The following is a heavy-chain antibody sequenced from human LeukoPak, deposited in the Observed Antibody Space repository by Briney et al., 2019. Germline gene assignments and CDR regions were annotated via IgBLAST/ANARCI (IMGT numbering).Heavy chain of an antibody. CDR2: ISWDGGST. V-gene: IGHV3-43D*03. CDR3: AKDFGYGTYYYYMDV. CDR1: GFTFDDYA. J-gene: IGHJ6*03. D-gene: IGHD1-14*01. Sequence: GGSLRLSCAASGFTFDDYAVHWVRQAPGKGLEWVSLISWDGGSTYYADSVKGRFTISRDNSKNSLYLQMNSLRAEDTALYYCAKDFGYGTYYYYMDVWGKGTTVTVSS.